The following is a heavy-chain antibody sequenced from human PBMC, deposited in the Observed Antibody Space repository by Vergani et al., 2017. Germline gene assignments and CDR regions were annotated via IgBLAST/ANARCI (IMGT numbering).Heavy chain of an antibody. CDR2: IIPIFGTA. CDR3: AGGYYDFWSGYAYYYYMDV. J-gene: IGHJ6*03. V-gene: IGHV1-69*01. D-gene: IGHD3-3*01. Sequence: QVQLVQSGAEVKKPGSSVKVSCKASGGTFSSYAISWVRQAPGQGLEWMGGIIPIFGTANYAQKFQGRVTITADESTSTAYMELSSLRSKDTAVYYCAGGYYDFWSGYAYYYYMDVWGKGTTVTVSS. CDR1: GGTFSSYA.